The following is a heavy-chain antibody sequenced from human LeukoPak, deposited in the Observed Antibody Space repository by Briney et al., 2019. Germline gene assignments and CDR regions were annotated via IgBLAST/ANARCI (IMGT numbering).Heavy chain of an antibody. Sequence: SETLSLTCTVSGGSISSYYWSWIRQPPGKGLEWIGYIYYSGSTNYNPSLKSRVTISVDTSKNQFSLKLSSVTAAGTAVYYCARAGVVTSLDYWGQGTLVTVSS. CDR3: ARAGVVTSLDY. CDR2: IYYSGST. D-gene: IGHD4-23*01. V-gene: IGHV4-59*01. CDR1: GGSISSYY. J-gene: IGHJ4*02.